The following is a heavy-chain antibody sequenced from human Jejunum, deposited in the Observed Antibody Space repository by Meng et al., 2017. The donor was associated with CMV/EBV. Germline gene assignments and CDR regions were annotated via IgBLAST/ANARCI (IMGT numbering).Heavy chain of an antibody. CDR2: IYSGGST. J-gene: IGHJ4*02. CDR3: ATLNYGSGSSSDY. CDR1: GFTVSSNY. V-gene: IGHV3-53*01. Sequence: EGGLVGLGVGLIQPGGSLRLSCAAAGFTVSSNYMSWVRQAPGKGLEWVSVIYSGGSTYYADSVKGRFTISRDNSKNTLYLQMNSLRVEDTAVYYCATLNYGSGSSSDYWGQGTLVTVSS. D-gene: IGHD3-10*01.